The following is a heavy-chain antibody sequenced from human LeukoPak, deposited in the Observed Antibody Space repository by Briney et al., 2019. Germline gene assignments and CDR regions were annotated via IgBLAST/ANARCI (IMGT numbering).Heavy chain of an antibody. J-gene: IGHJ5*02. CDR3: ARGVPVLWFGELFPNWFDP. Sequence: ASVKVSCKASGYTFTSYDINWVRQATGQGLEWMGIINPSGGSTSYAQKFQGRVTMTRDMSTSTVYMELSSLRSEDTAVYYCARGVPVLWFGELFPNWFDPWGQGTLVTVSS. CDR2: INPSGGST. CDR1: GYTFTSYD. D-gene: IGHD3-10*01. V-gene: IGHV1-46*01.